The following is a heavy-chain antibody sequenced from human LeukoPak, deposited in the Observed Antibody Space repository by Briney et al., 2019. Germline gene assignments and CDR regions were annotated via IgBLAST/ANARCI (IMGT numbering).Heavy chain of an antibody. Sequence: ASVKVSCKASGYTFTSYDINWVRQATGQGLEWMGWMNPNSGNTGYAQKFQGRVTMTRNTSISTAYMELSSLRSEDTAVYYCAILSQWLSYYYGMDVWGQGTTVTVSS. D-gene: IGHD6-19*01. CDR1: GYTFTSYD. CDR2: MNPNSGNT. CDR3: AILSQWLSYYYGMDV. J-gene: IGHJ6*02. V-gene: IGHV1-8*01.